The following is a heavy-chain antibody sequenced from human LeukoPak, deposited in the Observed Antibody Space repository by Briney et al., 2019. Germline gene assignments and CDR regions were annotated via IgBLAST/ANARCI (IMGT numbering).Heavy chain of an antibody. V-gene: IGHV4-59*12. CDR3: ARVLTNYYYYGMDV. CDR2: VFYRGGT. Sequence: SETLSLTCTVSGDSMSRNYWSWIRQSPGKGLEWIGYVFYRGGTNYNPSLRGRATLSVDASKNQVSLKLNSVTAADTAVYYCARVLTNYYYYGMDVWGQGTTVTVSS. D-gene: IGHD3-16*01. CDR1: GDSMSRNY. J-gene: IGHJ6*02.